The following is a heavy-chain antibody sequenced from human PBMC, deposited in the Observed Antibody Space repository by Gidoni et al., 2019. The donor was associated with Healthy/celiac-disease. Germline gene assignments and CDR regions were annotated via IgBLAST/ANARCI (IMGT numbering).Heavy chain of an antibody. CDR1: GFTFSSYA. CDR2: ISGSGGST. D-gene: IGHD3-9*01. Sequence: EVQLLESGGGLVQPGGSLRLSCAASGFTFSSYAMSWVRQAPGKGLEWVSAISGSGGSTYYADSVKGRFTISRDNSKNTLYLQMNSLRAEDTAVYYCAKDMTLNFDWLNRNAFDIWGQGTMVTVSS. CDR3: AKDMTLNFDWLNRNAFDI. V-gene: IGHV3-23*01. J-gene: IGHJ3*02.